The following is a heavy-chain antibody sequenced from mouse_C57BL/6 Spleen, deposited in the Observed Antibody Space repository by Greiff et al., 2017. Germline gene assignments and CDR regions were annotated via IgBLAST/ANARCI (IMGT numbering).Heavy chain of an antibody. CDR1: GFSLTSYG. V-gene: IGHV2-5*01. Sequence: QVQLQQSGPGLVQPSQSLSITCTVSGFSLTSYGVHWVRQSPGKGLEWLGVIWRGGSTDYNAAFMSRMSITKDNSKSQVFFNMNSLQADDTAIYYCAKDRGYDYLYAMDYWGQGTSVTVSS. CDR3: AKDRGYDYLYAMDY. CDR2: IWRGGST. D-gene: IGHD2-4*01. J-gene: IGHJ4*01.